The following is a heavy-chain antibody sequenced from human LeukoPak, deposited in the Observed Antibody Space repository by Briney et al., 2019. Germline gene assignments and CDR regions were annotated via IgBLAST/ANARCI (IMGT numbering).Heavy chain of an antibody. D-gene: IGHD3-9*01. CDR3: AKSGDYDILTGSSIDY. V-gene: IGHV3-9*01. CDR2: ISWNSGSI. CDR1: GFTFDDYA. J-gene: IGHJ4*02. Sequence: SLRLSCAASGFTFDDYAMHWVRQAPGKGLEWVSGISWNSGSIGYADSVKGRFTISRDNAKNSLYLQMNSLRAEDTALYYCAKSGDYDILTGSSIDYWGQGTLVTVSS.